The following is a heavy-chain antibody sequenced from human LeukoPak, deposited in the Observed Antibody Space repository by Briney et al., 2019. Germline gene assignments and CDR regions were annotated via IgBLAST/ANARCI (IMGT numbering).Heavy chain of an antibody. Sequence: GASVKVSCKASGYTFTGYYMHWVRQAPGQGLEWMGWINPNSGGTNYAQKLQGRVTMTTDTSTSTAYMELRSQRSDDTAVYYCARTAPDRIYCGGDCYFGFDYWGQGTLVTVSS. D-gene: IGHD2-21*02. CDR2: INPNSGGT. CDR1: GYTFTGYY. J-gene: IGHJ4*02. CDR3: ARTAPDRIYCGGDCYFGFDY. V-gene: IGHV1-2*02.